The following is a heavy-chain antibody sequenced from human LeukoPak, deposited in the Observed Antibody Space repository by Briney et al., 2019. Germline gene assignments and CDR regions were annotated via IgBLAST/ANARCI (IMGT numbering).Heavy chain of an antibody. CDR3: ARHSEYSSSWYCLDY. CDR1: GGSFSGYY. D-gene: IGHD6-13*01. J-gene: IGHJ4*02. CDR2: INHSGST. V-gene: IGHV4-34*01. Sequence: SETLSLTCAVYGGSFSGYYWSWIRQPPGKGLEWIGEINHSGSTNYNPSLKSRVTISVDTSKNQFSLKLSSVTAADTAVYYCARHSEYSSSWYCLDYWGQGTLVTVSS.